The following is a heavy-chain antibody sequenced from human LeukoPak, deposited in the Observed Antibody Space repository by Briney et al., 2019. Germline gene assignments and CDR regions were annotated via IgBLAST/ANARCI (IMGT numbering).Heavy chain of an antibody. CDR2: IRYDGSNK. CDR3: ARTGYSYGFWYFDL. Sequence: GGSLRLSCAASGFTFSSYGMHWVRQAPGKGLEWVAFIRYDGSNKYYADSVRGRFTISRDNSKNTLYLQMNSLRAEDTAVYYCARTGYSYGFWYFDLWGRGTLVTVSS. V-gene: IGHV3-30*02. CDR1: GFTFSSYG. J-gene: IGHJ2*01. D-gene: IGHD5-18*01.